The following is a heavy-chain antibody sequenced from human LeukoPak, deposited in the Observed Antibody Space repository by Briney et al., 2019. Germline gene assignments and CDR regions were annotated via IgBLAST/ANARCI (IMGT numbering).Heavy chain of an antibody. CDR2: INPNSGGT. CDR3: ARGYYDSSGYYPFDY. J-gene: IGHJ4*02. D-gene: IGHD3-22*01. Sequence: GASVKVSCKASGYTFTGYYMHWVRQAPGQGLKWMGWINPNSGGTNYAQKFQGRVTMTRDTSISTAYMELSRLRSDDTAVYYCARGYYDSSGYYPFDYWGQGTLVTVSS. CDR1: GYTFTGYY. V-gene: IGHV1-2*02.